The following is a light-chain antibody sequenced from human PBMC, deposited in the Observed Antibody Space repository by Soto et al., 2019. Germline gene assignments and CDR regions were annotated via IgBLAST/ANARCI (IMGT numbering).Light chain of an antibody. V-gene: IGKV1-5*03. CDR2: KAS. CDR3: QQYNPYSPWT. J-gene: IGKJ1*01. CDR1: QSITGW. Sequence: DIQMTQSPSTLSAYVGDRVTITCRASQSITGWLAWFQQKPGKAPKLLISKASNLESGVPSRFSGSGSGTEFTLTISGLQPDDFATYYCQQYNPYSPWTFGQGSKV.